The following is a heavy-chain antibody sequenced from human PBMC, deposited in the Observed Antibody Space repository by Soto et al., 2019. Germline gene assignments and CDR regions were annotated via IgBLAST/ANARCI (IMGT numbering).Heavy chain of an antibody. V-gene: IGHV1-18*01. J-gene: IGHJ3*02. CDR2: ISAYNGNT. D-gene: IGHD1-26*01. CDR3: ASGIVGASTGAFDI. CDR1: GYTFTSYG. Sequence: GASVKVSCKASGYTFTSYGISWVRQAPGQGLEWMGWISAYNGNTNYAQKLQGRVTVTTDTSTSTAYMELRSLRSDDTAVYYCASGIVGASTGAFDIWGQGTMVTVSS.